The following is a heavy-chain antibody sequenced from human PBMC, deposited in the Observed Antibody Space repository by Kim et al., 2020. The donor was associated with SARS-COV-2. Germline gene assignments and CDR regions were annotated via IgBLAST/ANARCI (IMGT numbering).Heavy chain of an antibody. V-gene: IGHV3-13*04. CDR3: ARAIPYYGSGSYHFDY. CDR2: IGTAGDT. D-gene: IGHD3-10*01. J-gene: IGHJ4*02. CDR1: GFTFSSYD. Sequence: GGSLRLSCAASGFTFSSYDMHWVRQATGKGLEWVSAIGTAGDTYYPGSVKGRFTISRENAKNSLYLQMNSLGAGDTAVYYCARAIPYYGSGSYHFDYWGQGTLVTVSS.